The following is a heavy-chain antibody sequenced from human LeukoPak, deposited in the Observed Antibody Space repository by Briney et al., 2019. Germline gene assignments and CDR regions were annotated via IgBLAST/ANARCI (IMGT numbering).Heavy chain of an antibody. D-gene: IGHD2-2*01. CDR1: GGTFSSYA. CDR2: IIPIFGTA. Sequence: SVKVSCKTSGGTFSSYAISWVRQAPGQGLEWMGGIIPIFGTANYAQKFQGRVTITADESTSTAYMELSSLRSEDTAVYYCARGNYGVPAAIRPPDYWGQGTLVTVSS. J-gene: IGHJ4*02. V-gene: IGHV1-69*01. CDR3: ARGNYGVPAAIRPPDY.